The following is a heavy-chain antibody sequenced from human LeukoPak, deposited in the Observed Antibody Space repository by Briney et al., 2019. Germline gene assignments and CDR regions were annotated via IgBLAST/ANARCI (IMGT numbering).Heavy chain of an antibody. Sequence: GGSLRLSCAASGFTFSSYSMTWVRQAPGKGLEWVSYISSSSSTIYYADSVKGRFTISRDNAKNSLYLQMNSLRDEDTAVYYCARDGYSSSWPVINYYYYGMDVWGQGTTVTVSS. CDR1: GFTFSSYS. CDR2: ISSSSSTI. D-gene: IGHD6-13*01. V-gene: IGHV3-48*02. J-gene: IGHJ6*02. CDR3: ARDGYSSSWPVINYYYYGMDV.